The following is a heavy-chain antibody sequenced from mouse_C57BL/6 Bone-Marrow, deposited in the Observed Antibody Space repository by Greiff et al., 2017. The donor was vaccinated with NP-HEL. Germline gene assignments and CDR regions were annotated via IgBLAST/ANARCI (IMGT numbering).Heavy chain of an antibody. V-gene: IGHV3-6*01. CDR2: ISYDGSN. CDR1: GYSITSGYY. CDR3: ARVHYGNYD. D-gene: IGHD2-1*01. Sequence: EVQLQQSGPGLVKPSQSLSLPCSVTGYSITSGYYWNWIRQFPGNKLEWMGYISYDGSNNYNPSLKNRISITRDTSKNQLFLKLNSVTTEDTATYYCARVHYGNYDWGQGTLVTVSA. J-gene: IGHJ3*01.